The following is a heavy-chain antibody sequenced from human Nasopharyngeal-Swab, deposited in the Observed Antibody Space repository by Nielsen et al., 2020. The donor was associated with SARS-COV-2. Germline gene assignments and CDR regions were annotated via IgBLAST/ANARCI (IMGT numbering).Heavy chain of an antibody. V-gene: IGHV3-66*01. CDR3: AREGSYCSSTSCYMSPNYYYYYMDV. D-gene: IGHD2-2*02. J-gene: IGHJ6*03. Sequence: GESLKISCAASGFTVSSNYMSWVRQAPGKGLEWVSVIYSGGSTYYADSVKGRFTISRDNSKNTLYLQMNSLRAEDTAVYYCAREGSYCSSTSCYMSPNYYYYYMDVWSKGTTVTVSS. CDR1: GFTVSSNY. CDR2: IYSGGST.